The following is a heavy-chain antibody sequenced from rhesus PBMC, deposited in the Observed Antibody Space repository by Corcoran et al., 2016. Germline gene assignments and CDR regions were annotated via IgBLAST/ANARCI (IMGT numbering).Heavy chain of an antibody. CDR1: GGSISSKY. D-gene: IGHD3-22*01. Sequence: QLQLQESGPGLVKPSETLSLTCAVSGGSISSKYWSWLRQPPGKGLEWIGRIPGSSGSTDYNPSLKSRVTISTDTSQNQLSLKLASVTAADTAVYYCLRDWGSDRVWGQGVLVTVSS. J-gene: IGHJ4*01. CDR2: IPGSSGST. V-gene: IGHV4-173*01. CDR3: LRDWGSDRV.